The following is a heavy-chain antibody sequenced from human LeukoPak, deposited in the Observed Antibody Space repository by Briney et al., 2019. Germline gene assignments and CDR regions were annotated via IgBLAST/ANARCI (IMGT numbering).Heavy chain of an antibody. CDR3: ARVVAAAGSAFDP. D-gene: IGHD6-13*01. CDR1: GFTFSSYG. CDR2: IWYDGSNK. J-gene: IGHJ5*02. Sequence: GGSLRLSCAASGFTFSSYGMHWVRQAPGKGLEWVAVIWYDGSNKYYADSVKGRFTISRDNSKNTLYLQMNSLRAEDTAVYYGARVVAAAGSAFDPWGQGTLVTVSS. V-gene: IGHV3-33*01.